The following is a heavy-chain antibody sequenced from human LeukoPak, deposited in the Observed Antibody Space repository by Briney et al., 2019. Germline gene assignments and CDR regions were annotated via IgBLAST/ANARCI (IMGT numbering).Heavy chain of an antibody. CDR3: ASYSSGAPGPFDY. CDR1: GGSFSGYY. V-gene: IGHV4-34*01. D-gene: IGHD3-22*01. J-gene: IGHJ4*02. CDR2: INHSGST. Sequence: SETLSLTCAVYGGSFSGYYWSWIRQPPGKGLEWIGEINHSGSTNYNPSLKSRVTISVDTSKNQFSLKLSSVTAADTAVYYCASYSSGAPGPFDYWGQGTLVTVSS.